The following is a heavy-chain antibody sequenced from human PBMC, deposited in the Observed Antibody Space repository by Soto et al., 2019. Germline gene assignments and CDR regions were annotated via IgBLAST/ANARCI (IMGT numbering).Heavy chain of an antibody. D-gene: IGHD5-18*01. CDR1: GYTFTYYH. J-gene: IGHJ4*02. V-gene: IGHV1-46*01. CDR3: ARVFYSYGLLLSIDF. CDR2: INPNGGDT. Sequence: ASVKLSCKASGYTFTYYHVHWVRQAPGQGLEWMGIINPNGGDTTYAQKFQGRVTMTRDTSTSTVYMEVSSLRSEDTALYYCARVFYSYGLLLSIDFWGQGLLVSVS.